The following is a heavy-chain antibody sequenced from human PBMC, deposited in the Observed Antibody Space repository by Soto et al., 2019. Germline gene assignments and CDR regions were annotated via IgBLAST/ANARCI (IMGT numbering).Heavy chain of an antibody. Sequence: PGGSLRLSCAASGFTFSSYWMSWVRQAPGKGLEWVANIKQDGSEKYYVGSVKGRFTISRDNAKNSLYLQMNSLRAEDTAVYYCARVGWAIRGQAAAARPIDYWGQGTLVTVSS. CDR1: GFTFSSYW. V-gene: IGHV3-7*05. D-gene: IGHD6-13*01. CDR2: IKQDGSEK. CDR3: ARVGWAIRGQAAAARPIDY. J-gene: IGHJ4*02.